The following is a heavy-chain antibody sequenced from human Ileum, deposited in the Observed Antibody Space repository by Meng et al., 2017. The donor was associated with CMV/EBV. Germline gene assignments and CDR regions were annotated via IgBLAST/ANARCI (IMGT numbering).Heavy chain of an antibody. V-gene: IGHV4-30-4*08. CDR1: GASISIGDYY. CDR3: ARAKQAAENFDS. J-gene: IGHJ4*02. Sequence: QGQLQESGPGLVKHSETLSPTCTVSGASISIGDYYWTWIRQPPGKGLEWIGYIYYTGATYYRPSLESRIVISSDTSKNHFSLTLTSVTAADTAVYFCARAKQAAENFDSWGQGTLVTVSS. D-gene: IGHD6-13*01. CDR2: IYYTGAT.